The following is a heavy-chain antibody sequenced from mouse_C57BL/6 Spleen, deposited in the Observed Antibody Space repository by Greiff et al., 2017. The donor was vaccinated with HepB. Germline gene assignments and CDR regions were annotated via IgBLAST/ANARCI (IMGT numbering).Heavy chain of an antibody. CDR2: ISYDGSN. CDR3: AREDDYDEAMDD. D-gene: IGHD2-4*01. CDR1: GYSITSGYY. V-gene: IGHV3-6*01. Sequence: EVQLQESGPGLVKPSQSLSLTCSVTGYSITSGYYWNWIRQFPGNKLEWMGYISYDGSNNYNPSLKNRISITRDTSKNQFFLKLNSVTTEDTATYYCAREDDYDEAMDDWGQGTSVTVSS. J-gene: IGHJ4*01.